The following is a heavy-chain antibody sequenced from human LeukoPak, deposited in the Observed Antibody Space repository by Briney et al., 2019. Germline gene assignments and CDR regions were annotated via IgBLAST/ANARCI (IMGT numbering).Heavy chain of an antibody. CDR1: GYTFTDYY. J-gene: IGHJ4*02. CDR2: INPNSGGT. Sequence: ASVKVSCXASGYTFTDYYMHWVRQARGQGLEWMGWINPNSGGTNYAQKFQGRVTMTRDTSISTAYMELSRLRSDDTAVYYCARDLKGYDFWSGHDYWGQGTLVTVSS. V-gene: IGHV1-2*02. CDR3: ARDLKGYDFWSGHDY. D-gene: IGHD3-3*01.